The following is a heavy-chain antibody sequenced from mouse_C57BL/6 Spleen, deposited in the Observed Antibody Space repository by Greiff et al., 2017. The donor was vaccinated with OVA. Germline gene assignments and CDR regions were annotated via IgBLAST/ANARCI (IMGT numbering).Heavy chain of an antibody. CDR3: ARENYYGSSYRYFDV. CDR2: INPNNGGT. Sequence: VQLQQSGPELVKPGASVKISCKASGYTFTDYYMNWVKQSHGKSLEWIGDINPNNGGTSYNQKFKDKATLTVDKSSSTAYMQLSSLTSEDSAVYYCARENYYGSSYRYFDVWGTGTTVTVSS. J-gene: IGHJ1*03. D-gene: IGHD1-1*01. CDR1: GYTFTDYY. V-gene: IGHV1-26*01.